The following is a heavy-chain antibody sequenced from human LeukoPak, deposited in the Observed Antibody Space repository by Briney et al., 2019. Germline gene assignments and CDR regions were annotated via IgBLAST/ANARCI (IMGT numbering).Heavy chain of an antibody. CDR3: ATYFYGDYGSSHYFDY. Sequence: SETLSLTCTVSGGSISSYYWSWIRQPPGKGLEWIGDIYYSGSTNYNPSLKSRVTMSVDTSKNQFSLELSSVTAADTAVYYCATYFYGDYGSSHYFDYWGQGILVTVSS. CDR1: GGSISSYY. V-gene: IGHV4-59*12. CDR2: IYYSGST. D-gene: IGHD4-17*01. J-gene: IGHJ4*02.